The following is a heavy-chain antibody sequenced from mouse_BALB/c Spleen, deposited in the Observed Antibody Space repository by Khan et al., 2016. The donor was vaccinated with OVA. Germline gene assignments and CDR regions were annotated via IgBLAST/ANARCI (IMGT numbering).Heavy chain of an antibody. CDR3: ARGYFGNYEFVY. V-gene: IGHV1S132*01. D-gene: IGHD2-1*01. CDR2: IFPGTGTT. CDR1: GYTFTSYW. J-gene: IGHJ3*01. Sequence: VQLQESGAELVKPGASVKLSCKTSGYTFTSYWIQWVKQRPGQGLGWIGQIFPGTGTTYHNENFKGKATLTVDTSSSTAYMQLSSLTSEDSAVYFCARGYFGNYEFVYWGQGTLVTVSP.